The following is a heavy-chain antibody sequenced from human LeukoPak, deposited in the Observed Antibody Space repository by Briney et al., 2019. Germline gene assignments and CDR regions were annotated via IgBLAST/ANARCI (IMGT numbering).Heavy chain of an antibody. CDR3: AKVFMKWNDGSDAFDI. CDR2: ITSSGGST. CDR1: GFTFSSYA. D-gene: IGHD1-1*01. Sequence: TGGSLRLSCAASGFTFSSYAMSWVRQAPGKGLEWVSTITSSGGSTYYADSVKGRFTISRDNSKNTLYLQMNSLRAGDTAVYYCAKVFMKWNDGSDAFDIWGQGTMVTVSS. J-gene: IGHJ3*02. V-gene: IGHV3-23*01.